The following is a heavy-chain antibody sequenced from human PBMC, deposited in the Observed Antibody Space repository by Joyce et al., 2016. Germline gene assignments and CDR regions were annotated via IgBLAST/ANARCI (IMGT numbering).Heavy chain of an antibody. V-gene: IGHV3-53*01. CDR2: IYSGGST. D-gene: IGHD6-13*01. J-gene: IGHJ4*02. CDR3: ARMYAGIAAAGAFDY. CDR1: GFTVSSNY. Sequence: EVQLVESGGGLIQPGGSLRLSCAASGFTVSSNYMGWVRQAPGKGLKWVSVIYSGGSTFYADSVKGRFTISRDNSKNTLYLQMNSLRAEDTAVYYCARMYAGIAAAGAFDYWGQGTLVTVSS.